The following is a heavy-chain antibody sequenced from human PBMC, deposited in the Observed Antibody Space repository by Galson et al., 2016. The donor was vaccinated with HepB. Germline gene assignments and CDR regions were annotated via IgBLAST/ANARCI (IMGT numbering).Heavy chain of an antibody. CDR2: IGTSGSTI. Sequence: SLRLSCAASGFTFSDYYMSWIRQAPGKGLEWVSYIGTSGSTIYYIDSVKGRFTISRDNAKNPLYLQMNSLRAEDTAVYYCARVVYYYYGMDVWGQGTTVTVSS. CDR1: GFTFSDYY. CDR3: ARVVYYYYGMDV. V-gene: IGHV3-11*01. J-gene: IGHJ6*02.